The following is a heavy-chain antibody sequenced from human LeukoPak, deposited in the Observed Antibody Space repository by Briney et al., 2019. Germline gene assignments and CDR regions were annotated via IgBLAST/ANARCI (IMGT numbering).Heavy chain of an antibody. CDR2: IRSKTYGGTT. CDR3: TKNPRDGDYVGYYYYYMDV. CDR1: GFTFVDYA. V-gene: IGHV3-49*04. J-gene: IGHJ6*03. Sequence: GGSLILSCTASGFTFVDYAMTWVRQAPGKGLEWVGFIRSKTYGGTTEYAASVKGRFTISRDDSKSIAYLQMNALKTEDTAVYYCTKNPRDGDYVGYYYYYMDVWGKGTTVTVSS. D-gene: IGHD4-17*01.